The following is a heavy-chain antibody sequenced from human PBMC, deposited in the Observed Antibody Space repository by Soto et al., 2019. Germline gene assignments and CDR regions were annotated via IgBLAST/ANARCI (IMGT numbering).Heavy chain of an antibody. Sequence: QVQLVESGGGVVQPGRSLRLSCAASGFTFSSYGMHWDRQAPGKGLEWVAVISYDGSNKYYADSVKGRFTISRDNSKNTLYLQMNSLRAEDTAVYYCAKDTWRYCSGGSCYSDYWGQGTLVTVSS. CDR2: ISYDGSNK. V-gene: IGHV3-30*18. J-gene: IGHJ4*02. CDR1: GFTFSSYG. CDR3: AKDTWRYCSGGSCYSDY. D-gene: IGHD2-15*01.